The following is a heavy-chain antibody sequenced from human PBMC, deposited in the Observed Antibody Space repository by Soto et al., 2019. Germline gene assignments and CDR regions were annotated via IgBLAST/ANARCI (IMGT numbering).Heavy chain of an antibody. CDR2: INAGNGNT. D-gene: IGHD3-3*01. V-gene: IGHV1-3*01. CDR3: ARLRPWRGGYGMDV. Sequence: KVSCKASGYTFTSYAMHWVRQAPGQRLEWMGWINAGNGNTKYSQKFQGRVTITRDTSASTAYMELSSLRSEDTAVYYCARLRPWRGGYGMDVWGQGTTVTVSS. J-gene: IGHJ6*02. CDR1: GYTFTSYA.